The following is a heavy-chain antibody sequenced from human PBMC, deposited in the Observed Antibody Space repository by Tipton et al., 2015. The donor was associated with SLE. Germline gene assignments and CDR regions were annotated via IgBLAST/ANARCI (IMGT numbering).Heavy chain of an antibody. J-gene: IGHJ2*01. D-gene: IGHD3-22*01. CDR1: GYSISSGYY. CDR3: ASAVVVNNDWYFDL. Sequence: TLSLTCAASGYSISSGYYWGWIRQPPGKGLEWIGSIYHSGSTYYNPSLKSRVTISVDTSKNQFSRKLSFVTAADTAVYYCASAVVVNNDWYFDLWGRGTLVTVSS. CDR2: IYHSGST. V-gene: IGHV4-38-2*01.